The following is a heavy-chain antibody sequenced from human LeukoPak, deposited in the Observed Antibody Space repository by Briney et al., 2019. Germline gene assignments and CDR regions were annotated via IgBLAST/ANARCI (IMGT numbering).Heavy chain of an antibody. J-gene: IGHJ6*02. CDR3: AEDKGSGSYYAGRRGYYYYGMDV. V-gene: IGHV3-74*01. CDR1: GFTFSSYW. D-gene: IGHD1-26*01. CDR2: ISSEGSST. Sequence: QTGGSLRLSCAASGFTFSSYWMHWVRQAPGKGLVWVSRISSEGSSTSYADSVKGRFTISRDNAKNSLYLQMNSLRAEDTALYYCAEDKGSGSYYAGRRGYYYYGMDVWGQGTTVTVSS.